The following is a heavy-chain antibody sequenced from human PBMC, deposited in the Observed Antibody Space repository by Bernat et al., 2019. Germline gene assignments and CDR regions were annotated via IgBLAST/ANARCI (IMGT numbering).Heavy chain of an antibody. CDR3: AREGGRYCSSTSCYTDYYYGMDV. V-gene: IGHV3-11*06. J-gene: IGHJ6*02. Sequence: QVQLVESGGDLVQPGRSLRLSCAASGFTFSDYYMSWIRQAPGKGLEWVSYISSSSSYTNYADSVKGRFTISRDNAKNSLYLQMNSLRAEDTAVYYCAREGGRYCSSTSCYTDYYYGMDVWGQGTTVTVSS. D-gene: IGHD2-2*02. CDR2: ISSSSSYT. CDR1: GFTFSDYY.